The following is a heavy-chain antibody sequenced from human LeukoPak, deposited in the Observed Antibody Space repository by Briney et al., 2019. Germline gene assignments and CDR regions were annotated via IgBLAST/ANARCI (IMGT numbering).Heavy chain of an antibody. J-gene: IGHJ4*02. CDR2: IRSKANSYAT. CDR1: GFTFSSYG. D-gene: IGHD3-22*01. Sequence: PGGSLRLSCAASGFTFSSYGMHWVRQASGKGLEWVGRIRSKANSYATAYAASVKGRFAISRDDSKNTAYLQMNSLKTEDTAVYYCTRQWESLTYYYDSSGPHYFDYWGQGTLVTVSS. V-gene: IGHV3-73*01. CDR3: TRQWESLTYYYDSSGPHYFDY.